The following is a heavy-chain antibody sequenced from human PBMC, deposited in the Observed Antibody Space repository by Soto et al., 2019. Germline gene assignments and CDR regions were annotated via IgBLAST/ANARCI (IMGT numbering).Heavy chain of an antibody. V-gene: IGHV3-33*01. D-gene: IGHD3-22*01. J-gene: IGHJ5*01. Sequence: QVHLVESGGGVVQPGGSLRLSCVASGFSYGGYGMHWVRQAPGKGLEWVAVIWHDGGRQYYADSVKGRFTVYRDNAKNTLYLKMNSLRAEDTAVYYCARDVTSGYTDSWGQGTLVIVSS. CDR3: ARDVTSGYTDS. CDR2: IWHDGGRQ. CDR1: GFSYGGYG.